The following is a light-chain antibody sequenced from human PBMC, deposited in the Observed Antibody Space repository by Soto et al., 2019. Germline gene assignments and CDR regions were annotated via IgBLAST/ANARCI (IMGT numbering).Light chain of an antibody. CDR2: DAS. V-gene: IGKV1-5*01. CDR3: QKYNVY. J-gene: IGKJ4*01. Sequence: DIQMTQSPSTLSASVGDRVTITCRASQSIRNWLAWYQQKPGKAPKLLIYDASSLESGVPSRFSGSGSGTEFTLTISSLQPDDFATYYCQKYNVYFGGGTKVEIK. CDR1: QSIRNW.